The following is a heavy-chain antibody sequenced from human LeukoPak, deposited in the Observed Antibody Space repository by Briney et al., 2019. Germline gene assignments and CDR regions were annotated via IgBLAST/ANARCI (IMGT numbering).Heavy chain of an antibody. CDR2: IIPIFGTA. CDR1: GGTFSSYA. D-gene: IGHD3-22*01. J-gene: IGHJ3*02. V-gene: IGHV1-69*05. CDR3: ARGYYDSSGYYYYAFDI. Sequence: SVKVSCKASGGTFSSYAISWVRQAPGQELEWMGGIIPIFGTANYAQKFQGRVTITTDESTSTAYMELSSLRSEDTAVYYCARGYYDSSGYYYYAFDIWGQGTMVTVSS.